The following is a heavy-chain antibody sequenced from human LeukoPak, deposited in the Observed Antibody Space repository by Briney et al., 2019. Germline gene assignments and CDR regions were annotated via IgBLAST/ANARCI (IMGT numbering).Heavy chain of an antibody. D-gene: IGHD2-2*01. CDR2: IIPIFGTA. Sequence: SVKVSCKASGGTFSSYAISWVRQAPGQGLEWMGGIIPIFGTANYAQKFQGRVTITADESTSTAYMELSSLRSEDTAVYYCARESGYCSSTSCYGYYYYMNVWGKGTTVTVSS. V-gene: IGHV1-69*13. CDR3: ARESGYCSSTSCYGYYYYMNV. J-gene: IGHJ6*03. CDR1: GGTFSSYA.